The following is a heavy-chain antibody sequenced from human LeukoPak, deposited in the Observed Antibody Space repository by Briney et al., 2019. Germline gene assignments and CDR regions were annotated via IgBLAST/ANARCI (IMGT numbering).Heavy chain of an antibody. CDR3: ARDGYNLPFNY. D-gene: IGHD5-24*01. V-gene: IGHV3-7*01. CDR1: GFTFSSYW. J-gene: IGHJ4*02. Sequence: GGSLRLSCAVSGFTFSSYWMSWVRQAPGKGLEWVANIKQDGSEKYYVDSVKGRFTISRDNAKNSLYLQMNSLRAEDTAVYYCARDGYNLPFNYWGQGTLVTVSS. CDR2: IKQDGSEK.